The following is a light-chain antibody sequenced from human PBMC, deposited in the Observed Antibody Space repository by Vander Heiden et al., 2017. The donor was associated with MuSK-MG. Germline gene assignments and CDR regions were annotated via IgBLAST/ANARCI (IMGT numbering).Light chain of an antibody. CDR2: AAS. CDR1: QSISSY. Sequence: DIQMTQSPSSLFASVGDRVTITCRASQSISSYLNWYQQKPGKAPKLLIYAASSLQSGVPSRFSGSGSGTDFTLTISSLQPEDFATYYCQQSYSTPYTFGQGTKLEIK. CDR3: QQSYSTPYT. V-gene: IGKV1-39*01. J-gene: IGKJ2*01.